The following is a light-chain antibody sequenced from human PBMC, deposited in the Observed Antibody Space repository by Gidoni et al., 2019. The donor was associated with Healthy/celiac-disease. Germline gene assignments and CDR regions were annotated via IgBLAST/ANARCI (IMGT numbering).Light chain of an antibody. J-gene: IGKJ5*01. CDR3: KQSDNLPPIT. V-gene: IGKV1-33*01. CDR2: DAS. Sequence: DIQLTQSPSSLSASGADRVTITCQASQDISNYLNWYQQKPGKAPKLLIYDASNLETGVPSRFRGSGSGTDFTFNLSSLQPEDIATYYCKQSDNLPPITFGQGTRLEIK. CDR1: QDISNY.